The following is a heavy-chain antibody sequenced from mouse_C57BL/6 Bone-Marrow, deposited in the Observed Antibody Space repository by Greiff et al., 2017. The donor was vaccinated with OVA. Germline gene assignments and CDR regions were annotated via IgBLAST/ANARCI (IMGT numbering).Heavy chain of an antibody. Sequence: VQLQQSGAELVKPGASVKLSCTASGFNITDYYMHWVKQRTEQGLEWIGRIDPDNGDTKYSQKFQGKATITADKSSNTAYLQLSSLTSEDAAVYYCARGDYYVDFWCRGTALTVSS. V-gene: IGHV14-2*01. CDR1: GFNITDYY. D-gene: IGHD2-13*01. CDR3: ARGDYYVDF. CDR2: IDPDNGDT. J-gene: IGHJ2*01.